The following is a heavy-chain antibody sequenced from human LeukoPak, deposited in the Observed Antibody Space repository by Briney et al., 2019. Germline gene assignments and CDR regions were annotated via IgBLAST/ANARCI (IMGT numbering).Heavy chain of an antibody. CDR3: AASITMFDY. D-gene: IGHD3-10*01. CDR2: IKEDGTVK. CDR1: GFTFGSYW. Sequence: PGGSLRLSCAASGFTFGSYWMSWVRQAPGKGLEWVANIKEDGTVKYYVESVKGRFTISRDNAKNSLYLQMNSLRAEDTAVYYCAASITMFDYWGQGTLVTVSS. J-gene: IGHJ4*02. V-gene: IGHV3-7*02.